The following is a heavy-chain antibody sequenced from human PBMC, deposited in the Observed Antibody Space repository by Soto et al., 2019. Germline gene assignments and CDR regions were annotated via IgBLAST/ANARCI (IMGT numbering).Heavy chain of an antibody. D-gene: IGHD3-22*01. Sequence: QVQLQESGPGLVRPSQTLSLTCTVSGGSISSGGYYWSWIRQHPGKGLEWIGYISYSGSTYYNPSLKSPVTISVDTSKNQFSMKLGSVTAADTAVYYCARTYYYESSGYSPVGFWGQGTLVTVSS. CDR1: GGSISSGGYY. CDR3: ARTYYYESSGYSPVGF. J-gene: IGHJ4*02. V-gene: IGHV4-31*01. CDR2: ISYSGST.